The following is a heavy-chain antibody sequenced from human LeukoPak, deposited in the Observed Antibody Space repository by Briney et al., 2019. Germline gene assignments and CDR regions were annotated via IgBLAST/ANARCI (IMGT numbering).Heavy chain of an antibody. V-gene: IGHV3-21*04. CDR1: GFTFSSYS. CDR2: ISSSSSYI. D-gene: IGHD3-10*01. Sequence: GGSLRLSCAASGFTFSSYSMNWVRQAPGKGLEWVSSISSSSSYIYYADSVKGRFTISRDNAKNSLYLQMNSLRAEDTAVYYCAKDGRKLLWFGEGFDYWGQGTLVTVSS. CDR3: AKDGRKLLWFGEGFDY. J-gene: IGHJ4*02.